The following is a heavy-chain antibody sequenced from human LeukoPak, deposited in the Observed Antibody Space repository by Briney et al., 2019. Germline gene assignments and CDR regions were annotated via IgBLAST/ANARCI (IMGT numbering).Heavy chain of an antibody. Sequence: GGSLRLSCAASGFPFSTNDMSWVRQPPGPGLEWVSAISGSASGGTTYEDSVKSRFTISIDTSKSTLYLQMNTLTPADTAVYYCAKVKAHRYFDNCGRGTLVTVSS. CDR2: ISGSASGGT. V-gene: IGHV3-23*01. CDR1: GFPFSTND. CDR3: AKVKAHRYFDN. D-gene: IGHD1-14*01. J-gene: IGHJ4*02.